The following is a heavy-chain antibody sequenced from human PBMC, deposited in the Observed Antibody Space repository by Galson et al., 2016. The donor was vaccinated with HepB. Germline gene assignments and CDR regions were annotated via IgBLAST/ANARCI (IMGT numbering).Heavy chain of an antibody. J-gene: IGHJ4*02. CDR2: IYWDDDK. D-gene: IGHD3-16*01. CDR1: GFSLSTSGVG. Sequence: PALVKPTQTLTLTCAFSGFSLSTSGVGVGWIRQPPGKALEWLTVIYWDDDKRYSPSLKSRLTITKDTSKNQVVLTMTNMDPVDTATYYCAHRYLGGFDYWGQGTLVPVSS. V-gene: IGHV2-5*02. CDR3: AHRYLGGFDY.